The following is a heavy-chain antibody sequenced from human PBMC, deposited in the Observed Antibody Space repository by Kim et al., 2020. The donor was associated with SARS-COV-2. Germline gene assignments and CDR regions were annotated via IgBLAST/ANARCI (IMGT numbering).Heavy chain of an antibody. CDR3: ARDEKLSQYSSGWYHYYYGMDV. J-gene: IGHJ6*02. Sequence: SETLSLTCTVSGGSISSYYWSWIRQPPGKGLEWIGYIYYNGSTNYNPSLKSRVTISVDTSKNQFSLKLSSVTAADTAVYYCARDEKLSQYSSGWYHYYYGMDVWGQGTTVTVSS. V-gene: IGHV4-59*01. D-gene: IGHD6-19*01. CDR1: GGSISSYY. CDR2: IYYNGST.